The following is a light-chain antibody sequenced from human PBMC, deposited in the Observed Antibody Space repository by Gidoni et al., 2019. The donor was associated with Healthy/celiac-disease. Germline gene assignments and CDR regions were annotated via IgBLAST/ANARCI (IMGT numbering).Light chain of an antibody. J-gene: IGLJ1*01. V-gene: IGLV2-14*01. CDR1: SSDVSGYNY. CDR3: SSYTSSSTPWV. CDR2: EVS. Sequence: QSALTQPASVSGAPGQSSTISCTGTSSDVSGYNYVSWYQQHPGKAPKLMIYEVSNRPSWVSNRFSGSKSGNTASLTISGLQAEDEADYYCSSYTSSSTPWVFGTGTKVTVL.